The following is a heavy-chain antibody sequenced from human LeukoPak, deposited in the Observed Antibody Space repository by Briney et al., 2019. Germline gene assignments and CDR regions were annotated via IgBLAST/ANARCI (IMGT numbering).Heavy chain of an antibody. CDR1: GYTFTIYY. D-gene: IGHD3-3*01. CDR3: ARAGYDFWSGYYGVGDYYYYYMDV. Sequence: ASVKVSCKSSGYTFTIYYMHWVRQAPGQGLEWMGIINPSGGSTSYAQKFQGRVTMTRDMSTSTVYMELSSLRSEDTAVYYCARAGYDFWSGYYGVGDYYYYYMDVWGKGTTVTVSS. CDR2: INPSGGST. J-gene: IGHJ6*03. V-gene: IGHV1-46*01.